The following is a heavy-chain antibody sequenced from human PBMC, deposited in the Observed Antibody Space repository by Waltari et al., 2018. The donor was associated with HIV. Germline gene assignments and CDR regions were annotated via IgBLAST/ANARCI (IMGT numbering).Heavy chain of an antibody. V-gene: IGHV3-53*01. J-gene: IGHJ3*02. CDR2: MYSRGST. CDR1: GFSVSRNC. CDR3: ARDRGSSPNDAFDI. Sequence: EVQLVESGGGLIQPGGSLRLSCAVSGFSVSRNCMSWVRQAPGKGLAWVSVMYSRGSTYYSDAAKGRFTISRDESKNTLYRQMNSLRAEDTAVYYCARDRGSSPNDAFDIWGQGTMVTVSS. D-gene: IGHD6-6*01.